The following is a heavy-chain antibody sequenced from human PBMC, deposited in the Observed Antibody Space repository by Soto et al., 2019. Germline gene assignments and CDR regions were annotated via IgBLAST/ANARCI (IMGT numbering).Heavy chain of an antibody. D-gene: IGHD3-9*01. CDR3: ARFQASYDILTGYYLHAAPRHNWFDP. V-gene: IGHV4-34*01. CDR1: GGSFSGYY. J-gene: IGHJ5*02. CDR2: INHSGST. Sequence: PSETLSLTCAVYGGSFSGYYWSWIRQPPGKGLEWIGEINHSGSTNYNPSLKSRVTISVDTSKNQFSLKLSSVTAADTAVYYCARFQASYDILTGYYLHAAPRHNWFDPWGQGTLVTVSS.